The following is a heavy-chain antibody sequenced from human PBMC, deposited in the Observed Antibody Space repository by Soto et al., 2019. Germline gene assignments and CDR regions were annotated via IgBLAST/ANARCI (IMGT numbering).Heavy chain of an antibody. CDR2: ISSSSSTI. CDR3: ATGVQPYGSAY. J-gene: IGHJ4*01. V-gene: IGHV3-48*01. Sequence: EVQLVESGGGLVQPGGSLRLSCAASGFTFSSYSMNWVRQAPGKGLEWVSYISSSSSTIYYADSVKGRFTISRDNAKNSLYLQTKSLRADETAVYYCATGVQPYGSAYWGHGTGVTVST. CDR1: GFTFSSYS. D-gene: IGHD3-10*01.